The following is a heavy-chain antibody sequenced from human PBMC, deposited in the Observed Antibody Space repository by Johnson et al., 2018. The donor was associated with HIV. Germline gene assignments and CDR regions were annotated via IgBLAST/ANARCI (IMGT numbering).Heavy chain of an antibody. CDR2: TWFDGSKK. CDR3: ARVAVATAAWGVAFDI. V-gene: IGHV3-33*03. J-gene: IGHJ3*02. Sequence: QVQLVESGGGVVQPGRSLRLSCAASGFTISNYGIHWVRQAPGQGLEWVASTWFDGSKKYYSDSVRGRFIISRDNSKNTLYLQMNSRRAEDTARCFGARVAVATAAWGVAFDIWGQGTMVTVSS. D-gene: IGHD6-13*01. CDR1: GFTISNYG.